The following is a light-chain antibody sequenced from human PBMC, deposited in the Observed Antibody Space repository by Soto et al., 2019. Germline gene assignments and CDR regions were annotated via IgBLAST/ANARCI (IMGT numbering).Light chain of an antibody. CDR3: QQGYSSPAT. CDR2: GAS. V-gene: IGKV1-39*01. Sequence: DIQMTQSPSSLSASVGDTISITFRSFQTIAKSLNWYQQKPGKAPKFLIYGASTLQSGVPSRFTGSGSGTDFTLTVNSLQAEDFATYYCQQGYSSPATFGQGTRLEIK. CDR1: QTIAKS. J-gene: IGKJ5*01.